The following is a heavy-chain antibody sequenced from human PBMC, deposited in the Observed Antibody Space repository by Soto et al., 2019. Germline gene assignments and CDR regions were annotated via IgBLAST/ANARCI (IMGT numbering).Heavy chain of an antibody. CDR3: ARGHYDSSSWYGGNGAFDI. V-gene: IGHV4-4*02. Sequence: SETLSLTCAVSSGSISSSNWWSWVRQPPGKGLEWIGEIYHSGSTNYNPSLKSRVTISVDKSKNQFSLKLSSVTAADTAVYYCARGHYDSSSWYGGNGAFDIWGQGTMVTVSS. CDR2: IYHSGST. J-gene: IGHJ3*02. D-gene: IGHD6-13*01. CDR1: SGSISSSNW.